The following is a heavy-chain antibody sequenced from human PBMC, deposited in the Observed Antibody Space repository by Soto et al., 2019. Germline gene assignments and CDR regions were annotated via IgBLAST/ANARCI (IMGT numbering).Heavy chain of an antibody. Sequence: SETLSLTCTVSGGSISSYYWSWIRQPPGKGLEWIGYIYYSGSTNYNPSLKSRVTISVDTSKNQFSLKLSSVTAADTAVYYCARVAPYYGSGSYYYYYGMDVWGQGTTVTVSS. CDR1: GGSISSYY. CDR2: IYYSGST. V-gene: IGHV4-59*01. J-gene: IGHJ6*02. CDR3: ARVAPYYGSGSYYYYYGMDV. D-gene: IGHD3-10*01.